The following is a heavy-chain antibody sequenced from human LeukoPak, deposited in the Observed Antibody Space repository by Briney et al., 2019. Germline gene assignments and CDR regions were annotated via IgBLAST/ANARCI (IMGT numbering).Heavy chain of an antibody. Sequence: SETLSLTCAVYGGSFSGYYWSWIRQPPGKGLEWIGEISHSGSTNYSPSLKSRVTISVDTSKNQFSLKLSSVTAADTAVYYCARAQEYDTLTGYRGYYYYGMDVWGQGTTVTVSS. CDR3: ARAQEYDTLTGYRGYYYYGMDV. D-gene: IGHD3-9*01. CDR1: GGSFSGYY. V-gene: IGHV4-34*01. J-gene: IGHJ6*02. CDR2: ISHSGST.